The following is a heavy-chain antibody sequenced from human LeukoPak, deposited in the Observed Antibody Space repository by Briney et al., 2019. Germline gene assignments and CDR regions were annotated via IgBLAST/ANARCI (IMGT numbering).Heavy chain of an antibody. CDR2: VHYSGST. Sequence: SQTLSLTCTVSGGSINSGGDHWSWIRQHPGKGLEWIGFVHYSGSTYYNPSLKSRLTISIDTSKNQFSLRLNSVTAADTAVYYCARGNIVVVPAAIGVIWAYGMDVWGQGTTVTVSS. CDR3: ARGNIVVVPAAIGVIWAYGMDV. CDR1: GGSINSGGDH. V-gene: IGHV4-31*03. D-gene: IGHD2-2*02. J-gene: IGHJ6*02.